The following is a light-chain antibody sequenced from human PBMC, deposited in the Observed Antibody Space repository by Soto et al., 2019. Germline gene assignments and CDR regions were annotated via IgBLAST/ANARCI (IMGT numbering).Light chain of an antibody. CDR3: QQYSSHST. V-gene: IGKV1-5*03. CDR1: QGISSW. J-gene: IGKJ1*01. CDR2: QAS. Sequence: DIQMTQSPSSLSASVGDRVTITCRASQGISSWLAWYQQKPGKAPKLLIYQASSLENGVPSRFSGSGSGTEFSLTISSLQPDDFATYYCQQYSSHSTFGQGTKVDI.